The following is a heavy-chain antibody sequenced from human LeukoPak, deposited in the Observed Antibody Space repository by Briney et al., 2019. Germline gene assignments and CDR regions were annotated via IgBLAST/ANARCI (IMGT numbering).Heavy chain of an antibody. Sequence: SETLSLTCTVSGGSISSGGYSWSWIRQPPGKGLEWIGYIYHSGSTYYNRSLKSRVTISVDRSKNQFSLKLSSVTAADTAVYYCARAIGANYYGSGSYLDAFDIWGQGTMVTVSS. D-gene: IGHD3-10*01. J-gene: IGHJ3*02. CDR1: GGSISSGGYS. CDR3: ARAIGANYYGSGSYLDAFDI. V-gene: IGHV4-30-2*01. CDR2: IYHSGST.